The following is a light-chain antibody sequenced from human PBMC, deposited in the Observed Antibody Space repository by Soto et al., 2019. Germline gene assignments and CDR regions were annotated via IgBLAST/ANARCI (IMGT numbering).Light chain of an antibody. CDR1: SSDIGGSNY. Sequence: QSALTQPPSASGSPGQSVTISCTGTSSDIGGSNYVSWYQQHPGEAPKLMIYEVTKRPSGVPDRFSGSKSGNTASLTVSRLQSEDEADYYCSSYAGSNNSRVFGGGTKLTVL. V-gene: IGLV2-8*01. J-gene: IGLJ2*01. CDR3: SSYAGSNNSRV. CDR2: EVT.